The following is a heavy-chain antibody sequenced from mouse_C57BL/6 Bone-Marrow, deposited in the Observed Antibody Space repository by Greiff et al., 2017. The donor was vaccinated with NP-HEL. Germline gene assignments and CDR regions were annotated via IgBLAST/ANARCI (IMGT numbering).Heavy chain of an antibody. CDR3: ARYRSYYAMDY. Sequence: QVQLQQPGAELVRPGTSVKLSCKASGYTFTSYWMHWVKQRPGQGLEWIGVIDPSDSYTNYNQKFKGKATLTVDTSSSTAYMQLSSLTSEDSAVYYCARYRSYYAMDYWGQGTSVTVSS. CDR2: IDPSDSYT. V-gene: IGHV1-59*01. J-gene: IGHJ4*01. CDR1: GYTFTSYW.